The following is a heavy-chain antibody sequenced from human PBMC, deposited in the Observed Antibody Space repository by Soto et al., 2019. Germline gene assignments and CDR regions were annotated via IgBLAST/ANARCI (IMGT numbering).Heavy chain of an antibody. CDR3: ARVGGNPPGYYYGMDV. CDR2: IKQDGSEK. D-gene: IGHD2-15*01. CDR1: GFTFSSYE. J-gene: IGHJ6*02. V-gene: IGHV3-7*01. Sequence: PGGSLRLSCAASGFTFSSYEMSWVRQAPGKGLEWVANIKQDGSEKYYVDSVEGRFTISRDNAKNSLYLQMNSLRAEDTAVYYCARVGGNPPGYYYGMDVWGQGTTVTVSS.